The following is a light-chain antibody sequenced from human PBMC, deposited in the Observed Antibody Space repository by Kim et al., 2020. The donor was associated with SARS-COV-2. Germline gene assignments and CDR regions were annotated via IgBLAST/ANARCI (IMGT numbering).Light chain of an antibody. V-gene: IGLV10-54*01. CDR2: RNN. CDR1: SNNVGNQG. J-gene: IGLJ3*02. CDR3: SAWDSSLSAWV. Sequence: QAGLTQPPSVSKGLRQTATLTCTGNSNNVGNQGAAWLQQHQGNPPKLLSYRNNNRPSGISERLSASRSGNTASLTITGLQPEDEADYYCSAWDSSLSAWVFGGGTQLTVL.